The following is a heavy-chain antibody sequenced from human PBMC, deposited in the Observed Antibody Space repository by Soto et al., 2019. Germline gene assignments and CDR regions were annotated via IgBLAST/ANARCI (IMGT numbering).Heavy chain of an antibody. D-gene: IGHD3-16*01. J-gene: IGHJ6*02. CDR3: AREGAASYSYYYGTDV. CDR2: IDYSGST. V-gene: IGHV4-30-4*01. CDR1: GGSISSGDSY. Sequence: PSETLSLTCTVSGGSISSGDSYWSWIRQSPGKGLEWIGYIDYSGSTYYNPSLKSGVTISVDTSKNQFSLKLNSVTAADTAVYYCAREGAASYSYYYGTDVWGQGTTVTVSS.